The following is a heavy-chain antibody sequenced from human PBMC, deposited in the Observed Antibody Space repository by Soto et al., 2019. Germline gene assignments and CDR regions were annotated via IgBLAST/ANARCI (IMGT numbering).Heavy chain of an antibody. CDR1: GFTVSSNY. Sequence: GGSLSLSCAASGFTVSSNYMNWVRQAPGKGLEWVSSISSSSSYIYYADSVKGRFTISRDNAKNSLYLQMNSLRAEDTAVYYCARGGDYYYYYGMDVWGQGTTVTVSS. V-gene: IGHV3-21*01. CDR2: ISSSSSYI. CDR3: ARGGDYYYYYGMDV. J-gene: IGHJ6*02.